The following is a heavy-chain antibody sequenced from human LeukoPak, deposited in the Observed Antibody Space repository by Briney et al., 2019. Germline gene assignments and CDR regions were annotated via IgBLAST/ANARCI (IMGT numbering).Heavy chain of an antibody. CDR1: GGSISSGGYY. V-gene: IGHV4-31*03. CDR2: IYYSGST. J-gene: IGHJ4*02. CDR3: AREELGYCSGGSCPLSYFDY. Sequence: SQTLSLTCTVSGGSISSGGYYWSWIRQHPGKGLEWIGYIYYSGSTYYNPSLKSRVTISVDTSKNQFSLKLSSVTAADTAVYYCAREELGYCSGGSCPLSYFDYWGQGTLVTVSS. D-gene: IGHD2-15*01.